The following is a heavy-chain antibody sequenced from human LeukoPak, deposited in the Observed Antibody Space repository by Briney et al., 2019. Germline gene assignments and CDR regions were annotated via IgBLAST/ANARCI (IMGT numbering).Heavy chain of an antibody. CDR3: ARTNSGWYGGYFYYYMDV. J-gene: IGHJ6*03. CDR1: GYTFTSYD. D-gene: IGHD6-19*01. Sequence: GASVKDSCKASGYTFTSYDINWVRQATGRGLEWMGWMNPNSGNTAYSQKFQDRVTITRNISISTICMELRSLRSEDTAVYYCARTNSGWYGGYFYYYMDVLGKGTTVIVSS. CDR2: MNPNSGNT. V-gene: IGHV1-8*01.